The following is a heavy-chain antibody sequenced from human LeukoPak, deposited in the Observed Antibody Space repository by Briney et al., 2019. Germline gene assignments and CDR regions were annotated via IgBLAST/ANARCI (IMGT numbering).Heavy chain of an antibody. CDR3: ARGDPDSICGGDCSPGPPVDY. J-gene: IGHJ4*02. D-gene: IGHD2-21*02. V-gene: IGHV3-23*01. CDR2: ISGSGGST. Sequence: GGSLRLSCAASGFTFSSYAMIWVRQAPGKGLEWASGISGSGGSTYYADSVKGRFTISRDNSKNTLYLQMNSLRSEDTAVYYCARGDPDSICGGDCSPGPPVDYWGQGTLVTVSS. CDR1: GFTFSSYA.